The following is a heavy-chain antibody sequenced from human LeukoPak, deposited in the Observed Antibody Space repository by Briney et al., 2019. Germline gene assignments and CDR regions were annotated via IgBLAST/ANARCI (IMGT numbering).Heavy chain of an antibody. D-gene: IGHD6-19*01. CDR1: GGSISRYY. V-gene: IGHV3-11*01. Sequence: LTCTVPGGSISRYYWSWVRHPPGKRLEWVSYISSSGSTIYYAHSVKGRFTISRDNAKNSLYLQMNSLRAEGTAVYYCAREIEVAGALRGAFDIWGQGTMVTVSS. J-gene: IGHJ3*02. CDR3: AREIEVAGALRGAFDI. CDR2: ISSSGSTI.